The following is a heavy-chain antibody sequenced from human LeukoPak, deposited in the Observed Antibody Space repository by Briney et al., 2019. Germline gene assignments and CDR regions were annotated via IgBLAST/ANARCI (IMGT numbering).Heavy chain of an antibody. D-gene: IGHD1/OR15-1a*01. CDR2: ISGGHGGT. J-gene: IGHJ4*02. CDR1: GFTFSSYA. Sequence: GGSLRLSCAASGFTFSSYAMSWVRQAPGEGLEWVSSISGGHGGTYYADSVKGRFTISRDDSKNTLYLQVNSLRAEDTAVYYCAKGQYASGWNSGNYWGQGTLVTVSS. CDR3: AKGQYASGWNSGNY. V-gene: IGHV3-23*01.